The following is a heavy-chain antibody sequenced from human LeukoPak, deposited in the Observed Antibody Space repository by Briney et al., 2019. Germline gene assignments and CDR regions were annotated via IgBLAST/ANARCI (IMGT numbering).Heavy chain of an antibody. J-gene: IGHJ4*02. CDR2: ISGSGGST. D-gene: IGHD2-2*01. V-gene: IGHV3-23*01. Sequence: GGSLRLSCAASGFTFSSYAMSWVRQAPGKGLQWVSAISGSGGSTYYADSVKGRFTISRDNSKNTLYLQMNSLRAEDTAVYYCAREGKFIVVVPAAVDFWGQGTLVTVSS. CDR3: AREGKFIVVVPAAVDF. CDR1: GFTFSSYA.